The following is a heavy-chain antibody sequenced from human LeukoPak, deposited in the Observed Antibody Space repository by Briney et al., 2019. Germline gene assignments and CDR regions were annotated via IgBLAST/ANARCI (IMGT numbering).Heavy chain of an antibody. J-gene: IGHJ5*02. CDR1: GFTFDDYA. CDR2: ISWNSGSI. D-gene: IGHD3-16*01. CDR3: AKDDWITTNWFDP. V-gene: IGHV3-9*01. Sequence: GGSLRLSCAASGFTFDDYAMHWVRQAPGKGLEWVSGISWNSGSIGYADSVKGRFTISRDNSKNTLYLQMNSLRAEDTAVYYCAKDDWITTNWFDPWGQGTLVTVSS.